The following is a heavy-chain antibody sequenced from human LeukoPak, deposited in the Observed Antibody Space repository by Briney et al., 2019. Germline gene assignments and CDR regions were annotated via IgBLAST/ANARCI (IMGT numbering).Heavy chain of an antibody. CDR3: ARDNPSSTSYDY. V-gene: IGHV3-33*01. CDR1: GFTFSSHG. J-gene: IGHJ4*02. D-gene: IGHD2-2*01. CDR2: IWYDGSNQ. Sequence: GGSLRLSCAASGFTFSSHGMHWVRRAPGKGLEWVAVIWYDGSNQYYGDSVKDRFIISRDNSKSTLYLQMNSLRVEDTAVYYCARDNPSSTSYDYWGQGTLVTVSS.